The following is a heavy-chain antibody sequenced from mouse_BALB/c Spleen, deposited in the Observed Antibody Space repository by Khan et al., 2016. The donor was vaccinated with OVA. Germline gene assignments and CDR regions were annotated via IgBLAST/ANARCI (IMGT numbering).Heavy chain of an antibody. CDR2: INYSGST. Sequence: EVQLQESGPGLVKPSQSLSLTCTVTGYSITSDYAWNWIRQFPGNKLEWMGYINYSGSTSYTPSLKSRLSITRDTSKTQFFLQLNSVTTEDTATYYCARGRAYWGQGTLVTVSA. CDR3: ARGRAY. CDR1: GYSITSDYA. J-gene: IGHJ3*01. V-gene: IGHV3-2*02. D-gene: IGHD3-3*01.